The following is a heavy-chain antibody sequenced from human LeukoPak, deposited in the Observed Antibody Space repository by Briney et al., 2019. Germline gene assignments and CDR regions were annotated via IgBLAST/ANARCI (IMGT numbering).Heavy chain of an antibody. CDR1: GFTFSNAW. V-gene: IGHV3-7*01. Sequence: PGGSLRLSCAASGFTFSNAWMSWVRQAPGKGLEWVANIKQDEGEKYYVDSVKGRFTISRDNAKNSLYLQMNFLRAEDTAMYYCARGKLEGATKLDYWGQGALVTVSS. D-gene: IGHD1-26*01. CDR2: IKQDEGEK. CDR3: ARGKLEGATKLDY. J-gene: IGHJ4*02.